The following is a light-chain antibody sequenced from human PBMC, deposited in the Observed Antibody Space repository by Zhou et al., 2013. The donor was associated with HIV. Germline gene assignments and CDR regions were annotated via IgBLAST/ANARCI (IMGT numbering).Light chain of an antibody. CDR3: QQYKTWPL. J-gene: IGKJ2*01. Sequence: EIVMTQSPATLSVSPGERATLSCRASQSVTSNLAWYQQKPGQAPRLLIYGASTRATGIPARFSGSGSGTEFTLTISSMQSEDFAVYYCQQYKTWPLFGQGTKLE. CDR2: GAS. V-gene: IGKV3-15*01. CDR1: QSVTSN.